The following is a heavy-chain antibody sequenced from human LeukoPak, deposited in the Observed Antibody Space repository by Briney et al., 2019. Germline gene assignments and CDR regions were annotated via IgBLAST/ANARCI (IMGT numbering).Heavy chain of an antibody. J-gene: IGHJ5*02. D-gene: IGHD3-9*01. CDR2: IYYSGST. Sequence: PSETLSLTCTVSGGSISSYYWSWIRQPPGKGLEWIGYIYYSGSTNYNPSLKSRVTISVDTSKNQFSLKLSSVTAADTAVYYCARGSYYDILTGYPQGFDPWGQGTLVTVSS. CDR1: GGSISSYY. V-gene: IGHV4-59*01. CDR3: ARGSYYDILTGYPQGFDP.